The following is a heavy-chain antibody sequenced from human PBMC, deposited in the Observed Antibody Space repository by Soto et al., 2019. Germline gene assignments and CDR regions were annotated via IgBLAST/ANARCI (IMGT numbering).Heavy chain of an antibody. CDR1: GFTFSSYA. D-gene: IGHD3-22*01. CDR3: PKDADSYDSSERGWFDP. V-gene: IGHV3-23*01. Sequence: PGGSLRLSCAASGFTFSSYAMSWVRQAPGKGLEWVSGISVSGGSTYHADSVKGRFTISRDNSKKTLDLEMSSLRAEDTAVYYCPKDADSYDSSERGWFDPWGQGTLVTSSS. J-gene: IGHJ5*02. CDR2: ISVSGGST.